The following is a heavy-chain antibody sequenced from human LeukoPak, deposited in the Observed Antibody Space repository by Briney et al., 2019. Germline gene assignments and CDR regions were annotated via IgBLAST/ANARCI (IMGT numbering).Heavy chain of an antibody. Sequence: ASVKVSCKASGYTFTGYYMHWVRQAPGQGLEWMGWINPNSGGTNYAQKFQGRVTMTRDTSISTACMELSRLRSDDTAVYYCARASAIVVVPAAHNWFDPWGQGTLVTVSS. CDR3: ARASAIVVVPAAHNWFDP. CDR1: GYTFTGYY. CDR2: INPNSGGT. V-gene: IGHV1-2*02. D-gene: IGHD2-2*01. J-gene: IGHJ5*02.